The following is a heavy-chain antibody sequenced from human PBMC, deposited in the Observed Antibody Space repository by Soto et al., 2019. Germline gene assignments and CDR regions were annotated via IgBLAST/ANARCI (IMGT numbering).Heavy chain of an antibody. CDR3: ARDKGRSPLDY. CDR1: GFTFSSYS. J-gene: IGHJ4*02. CDR2: ISSSSSTI. V-gene: IGHV3-48*01. Sequence: EVQLVESGGGLVQPGGSLRLSCAASGFTFSSYSMNWVRQAPGKGLEWVSYISSSSSTIYYADSVKGRFTISRDNAKNLRYLQMNSLSAEDTAVYYCARDKGRSPLDYWGQGTLVTVSS. D-gene: IGHD2-15*01.